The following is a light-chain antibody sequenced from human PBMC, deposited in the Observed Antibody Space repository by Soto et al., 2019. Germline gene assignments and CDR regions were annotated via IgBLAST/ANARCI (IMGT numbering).Light chain of an antibody. J-gene: IGKJ2*01. CDR3: QEYKRYST. V-gene: IGKV1-5*03. Sequence: DIQMTQSPSTLSSSVGDRVTITCRASQSISSWLAWYQQKPGKAPKLLIYKASSLESGVPSRFSGSGSGTEFTLTSRRLQPDDFATYYCQEYKRYSTFGQGTKLEIK. CDR2: KAS. CDR1: QSISSW.